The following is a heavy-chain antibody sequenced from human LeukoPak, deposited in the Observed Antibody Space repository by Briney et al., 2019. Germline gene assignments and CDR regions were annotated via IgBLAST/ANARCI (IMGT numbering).Heavy chain of an antibody. CDR1: GYTFTSYG. CDR2: ISAYNGNT. CDR3: ARDNRYDILTGYPIPYYYYGMDV. D-gene: IGHD3-9*01. J-gene: IGHJ6*02. Sequence: ASVKVSCKASGYTFTSYGISWVRQAPGQGLEWMGWISAYNGNTNYAQKLQGRVTMTTDTSTSTAYMELRSLRSDDTAVYYCARDNRYDILTGYPIPYYYYGMDVWGQGTTVTVSS. V-gene: IGHV1-18*01.